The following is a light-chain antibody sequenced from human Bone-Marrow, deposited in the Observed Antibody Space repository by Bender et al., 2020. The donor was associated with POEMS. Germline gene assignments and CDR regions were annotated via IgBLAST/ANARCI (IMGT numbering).Light chain of an antibody. Sequence: QSALTQPASVSGSPGQSITISCTGTSGDVGGYNYVSWYQQHPGKAPKLLIYEVSHRPSGVSYRFSGSKSGNTASLTISGLQAEDEADYHCSSYTSSSTLPYVFGTGTNVTVL. J-gene: IGLJ1*01. CDR2: EVS. CDR3: SSYTSSSTLPYV. V-gene: IGLV2-14*01. CDR1: SGDVGGYNY.